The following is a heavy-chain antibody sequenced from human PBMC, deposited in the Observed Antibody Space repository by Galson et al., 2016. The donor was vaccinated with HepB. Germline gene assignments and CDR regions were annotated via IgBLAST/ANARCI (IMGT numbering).Heavy chain of an antibody. D-gene: IGHD3-3*01. J-gene: IGHJ4*02. CDR3: ARGSGFLIDY. CDR1: GFTLGGYW. CDR2: IKEDGSEK. V-gene: IGHV3-7*03. Sequence: SLRLSCAASGFTLGGYWMNWVRPAPGKGLEWVAIIKEDGSEKYYVDSVRGRFTISRDNAKNSLSLQMNSLRAEDTAVYYCARGSGFLIDYWGQGTPVTVSS.